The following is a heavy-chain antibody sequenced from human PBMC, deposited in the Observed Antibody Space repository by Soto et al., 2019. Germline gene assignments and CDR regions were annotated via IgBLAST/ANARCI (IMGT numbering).Heavy chain of an antibody. CDR3: VRDGAIGAWNFDS. CDR1: GFIFSEQG. D-gene: IGHD1-26*01. CDR2: MWPDGSGE. J-gene: IGHJ4*02. V-gene: IGHV3-33*01. Sequence: QVQLVESGGGVVQPGRSLRLSCATSGFIFSEQGIHWVRQAPGKGLEWVAFMWPDGSGEVYVDSVRGRFKISRDNVKNMVFLQMDILRAEDTAVDYGVRDGAIGAWNFDSWGQGTLVTVSS.